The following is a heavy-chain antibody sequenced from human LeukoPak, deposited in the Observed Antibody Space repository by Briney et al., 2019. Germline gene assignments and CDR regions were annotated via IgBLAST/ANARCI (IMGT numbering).Heavy chain of an antibody. CDR2: ISWDGGST. D-gene: IGHD6-19*01. V-gene: IGHV3-43*01. CDR3: AKAFSSGGLDFDY. J-gene: IGHJ4*02. Sequence: EPGGSLRLSCAASGFTFDDYTMHWVRQAPGKRLEWVSLISWDGGSTYYADSVKGRFTISRDNSKIPLCLQMSSLRTEDTALYYCAKAFSSGGLDFDYWGQGTLVTVSS. CDR1: GFTFDDYT.